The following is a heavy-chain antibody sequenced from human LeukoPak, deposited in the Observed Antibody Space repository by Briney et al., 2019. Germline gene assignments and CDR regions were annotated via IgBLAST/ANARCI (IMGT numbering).Heavy chain of an antibody. V-gene: IGHV1-69*13. J-gene: IGHJ6*04. D-gene: IGHD3-10*01. Sequence: SVKVSCKASGGTFSSYAISWVRQAPGQGLEWMGGIIPIFGTANYAQKFQGRVTITAYESTSTAYMELSSLSSEDTAVYYCAIPETYYYGSGSYKRVYYYYGMDVWGNGTTVTVSS. CDR2: IIPIFGTA. CDR3: AIPETYYYGSGSYKRVYYYYGMDV. CDR1: GGTFSSYA.